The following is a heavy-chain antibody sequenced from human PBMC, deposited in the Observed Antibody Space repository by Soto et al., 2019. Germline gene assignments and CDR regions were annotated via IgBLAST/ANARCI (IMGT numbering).Heavy chain of an antibody. V-gene: IGHV4-30-4*01. Sequence: SETLSLTCTVSGVSIIGADYYWSWIRQPPGKGLEWIGYFHSSGATYKDPSLKSRVTISVDTSKNQISLKLDSVTAADTAVYYCASIWFGDFDYWGHGTLVTVS. CDR3: ASIWFGDFDY. CDR1: GVSIIGADYY. CDR2: FHSSGAT. J-gene: IGHJ4*01. D-gene: IGHD3-10*01.